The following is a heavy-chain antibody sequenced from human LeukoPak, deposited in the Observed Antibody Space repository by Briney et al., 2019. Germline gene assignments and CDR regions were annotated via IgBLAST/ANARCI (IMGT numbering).Heavy chain of an antibody. CDR3: ARLLPPGDSSGYYFDY. Sequence: GESLKISCKGSGYSFTSYWIDWVRQMPGKGLEWMGIIYPGDSDTRYSPSFQGQVTISADKSISTAYLQWSSLKASDTAMYYCARLLPPGDSSGYYFDYWGQGTLVTVSS. CDR2: IYPGDSDT. D-gene: IGHD3-22*01. CDR1: GYSFTSYW. J-gene: IGHJ4*02. V-gene: IGHV5-51*01.